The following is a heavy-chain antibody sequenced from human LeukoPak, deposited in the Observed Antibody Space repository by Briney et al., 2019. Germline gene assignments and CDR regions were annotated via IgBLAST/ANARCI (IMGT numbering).Heavy chain of an antibody. CDR2: ISAYNGNT. J-gene: IGHJ4*02. Sequence: ASGKVSCKAAGYTFTSYGISWVRQAPGQGLEWMGWISAYNGNTNYAQKLQGRVTMTTDTSTSTAYMELRSLRSDDTAVYYCARASNYYDSSGYYPDYWGQGTLVTVSS. D-gene: IGHD3-22*01. CDR3: ARASNYYDSSGYYPDY. V-gene: IGHV1-18*01. CDR1: GYTFTSYG.